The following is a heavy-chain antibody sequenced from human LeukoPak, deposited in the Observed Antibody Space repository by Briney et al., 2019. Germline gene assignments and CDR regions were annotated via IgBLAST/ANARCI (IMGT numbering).Heavy chain of an antibody. Sequence: ASVQVSCKASGYTFTGYYLHWVRQPPGQGLEGMGLINPNSGGTNYEQKFQGRVTMTRDTSISTDYMELSRLRSDDTAVYYCARVRTRAPAFDIWGQGTMVNVSS. CDR2: INPNSGGT. J-gene: IGHJ3*02. CDR3: ARVRTRAPAFDI. CDR1: GYTFTGYY. V-gene: IGHV1-2*02.